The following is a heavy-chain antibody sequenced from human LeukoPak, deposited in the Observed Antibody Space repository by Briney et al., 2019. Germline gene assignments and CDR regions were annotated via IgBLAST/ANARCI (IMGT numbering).Heavy chain of an antibody. J-gene: IGHJ3*02. Sequence: SETLSLTCTVSGGSISSGGYYWSWIRQHPGKGLEWIGYIYYSGSTYYNPSLKSRVTISVDTSKNQFSLKLSSVTAADTAVYYCARVRYYYGSGSYQRDDAFDIWGQGTMVTVSS. D-gene: IGHD3-10*01. CDR3: ARVRYYYGSGSYQRDDAFDI. V-gene: IGHV4-31*03. CDR2: IYYSGST. CDR1: GGSISSGGYY.